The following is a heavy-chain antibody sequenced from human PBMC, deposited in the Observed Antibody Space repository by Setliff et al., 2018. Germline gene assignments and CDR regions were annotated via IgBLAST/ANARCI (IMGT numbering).Heavy chain of an antibody. Sequence: PSETLSLTCTVSGDSITSYYWSWIRQPPGKGLEWIAHIYTKEAYTARSTNYNPSLKSRVAISLGTPRNQFSLNLTSATAADTAVYYCARHGTTYDSSGYYYPAEYFQHWGQGTLVTVSS. CDR2: IYTKEAYTARST. CDR3: ARHGTTYDSSGYYYPAEYFQH. V-gene: IGHV4-59*08. CDR1: GDSITSYY. J-gene: IGHJ1*01. D-gene: IGHD3-22*01.